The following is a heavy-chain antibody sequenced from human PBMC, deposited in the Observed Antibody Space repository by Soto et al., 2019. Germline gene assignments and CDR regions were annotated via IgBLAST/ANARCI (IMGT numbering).Heavy chain of an antibody. CDR1: GGSMSGYY. D-gene: IGHD3-10*01. Sequence: QVQLQESGPGLVKPSETLYLTCSVSGGSMSGYYWSWIRQPPGKALEWIGYIYYSGNTNYNPTVKSRVTISGDTFKNQLYLKLSSVTAADTAVYYCAAQRAYYFGAGRIDPWGQGTLVTVSS. V-gene: IGHV4-59*01. J-gene: IGHJ5*02. CDR2: IYYSGNT. CDR3: AAQRAYYFGAGRIDP.